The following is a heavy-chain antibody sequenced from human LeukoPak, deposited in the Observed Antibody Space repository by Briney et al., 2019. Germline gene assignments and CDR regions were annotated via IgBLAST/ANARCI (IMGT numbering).Heavy chain of an antibody. Sequence: GASGKVSCKASGDTFTGYYMHWVRQAPGQGLEWMGWINPNSGGTNYAQKFQGRATMTRDTSISTAYMELSRLRSDDTAVYYCARDHLKGVTMTDRGSFDIWGQGTMVTVSS. J-gene: IGHJ3*02. CDR1: GDTFTGYY. CDR3: ARDHLKGVTMTDRGSFDI. V-gene: IGHV1-2*02. D-gene: IGHD3-22*01. CDR2: INPNSGGT.